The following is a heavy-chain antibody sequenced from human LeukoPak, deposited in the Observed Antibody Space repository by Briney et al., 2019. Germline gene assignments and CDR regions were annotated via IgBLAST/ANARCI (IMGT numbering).Heavy chain of an antibody. D-gene: IGHD6-19*01. CDR1: GGTISSYY. Sequence: SETLSLTCTVSGGTISSYYWNWVRQPPGKGLEWIGYIHYSGSTKYNAYLKSRGIIIVEKTKNKFSLKLSSVTAADTAVYYCARWYSSGWAFDYWGQGTLVTVSS. CDR2: IHYSGST. J-gene: IGHJ4*02. CDR3: ARWYSSGWAFDY. V-gene: IGHV4-59*08.